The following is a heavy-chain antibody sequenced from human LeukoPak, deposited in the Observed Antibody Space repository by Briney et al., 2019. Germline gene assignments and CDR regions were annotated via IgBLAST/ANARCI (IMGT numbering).Heavy chain of an antibody. CDR1: GFTFSSYW. J-gene: IGHJ5*02. CDR3: ARLKPGIAAAGTRDWFDP. V-gene: IGHV3-74*01. CDR2: INSDGSSI. D-gene: IGHD6-13*01. Sequence: HPGGPLRLSCAASGFTFSSYWMRWVRQAPGKGLVWVSRINSDGSSISYADSVKGRFTISRDNAKNTLYLQMNSLRAEDTAVYYCARLKPGIAAAGTRDWFDPWGQGTLVTVSS.